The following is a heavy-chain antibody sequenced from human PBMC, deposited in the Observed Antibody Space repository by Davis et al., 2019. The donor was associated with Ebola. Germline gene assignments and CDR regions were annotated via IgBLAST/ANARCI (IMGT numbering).Heavy chain of an antibody. J-gene: IGHJ6*02. CDR3: ARVGGYYYYYYYGMDV. CDR2: IKQDGSEK. CDR1: GFTFSSYW. V-gene: IGHV3-7*01. D-gene: IGHD6-13*01. Sequence: PGGSLRLSCAASGFTFSSYWMSWVRQAPGKGLEWVANIKQDGSEKYYVDSVKGRFTISRDNAKKSLYLQMNSLRAEDTAVYYCARVGGYYYYYYYGMDVWGQGTTVTVSS.